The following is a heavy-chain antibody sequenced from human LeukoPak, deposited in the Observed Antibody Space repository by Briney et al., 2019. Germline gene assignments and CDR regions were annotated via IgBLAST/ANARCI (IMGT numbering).Heavy chain of an antibody. V-gene: IGHV3-23*01. Sequence: GGSLRLSCTAAGFTFGDYAMSWVRQAPGKGLEWVSAISGGGGSTYYADSVKGRFTISRDNSKNTLYLHMNSLRAEDTAVYYCAKDQAWLPSSSGPGTLVTVSS. CDR2: ISGGGGST. CDR1: GFTFGDYA. J-gene: IGHJ5*02. CDR3: AKDQAWLPSS. D-gene: IGHD3-9*01.